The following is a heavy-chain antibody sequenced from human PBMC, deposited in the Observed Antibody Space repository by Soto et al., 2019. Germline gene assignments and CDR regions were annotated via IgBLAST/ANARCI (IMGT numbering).Heavy chain of an antibody. J-gene: IGHJ5*02. CDR2: IYHSGST. Sequence: QVQLQESGPGLVEPSGTLSLTCAVSGGSISSDYWWNWVRHPPGKGPEWIGEIYHSGSTNYNPSLKSRVTISVDKSKNQFSLKLSSVTAADTAVYYCARASYGSGSYLNWFDPWGQGTLVTVSS. D-gene: IGHD3-10*01. CDR3: ARASYGSGSYLNWFDP. CDR1: GGSISSDYW. V-gene: IGHV4-4*02.